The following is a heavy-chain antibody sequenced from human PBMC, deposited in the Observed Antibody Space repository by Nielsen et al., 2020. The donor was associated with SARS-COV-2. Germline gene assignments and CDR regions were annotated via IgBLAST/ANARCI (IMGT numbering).Heavy chain of an antibody. CDR2: IYDSGNT. V-gene: IGHV4-59*13. Sequence: SETLSLTCTVSGGAISSYYWTWIRQPPEKGLEWIAYIYDSGNTNYNTSLKSRVTISVDTSRNQFSLKLTSVTAADTAVYYCARGSDEGLALWGQGTLVTVSS. CDR3: ARGSDEGLAL. D-gene: IGHD3-3*01. J-gene: IGHJ4*02. CDR1: GGAISSYY.